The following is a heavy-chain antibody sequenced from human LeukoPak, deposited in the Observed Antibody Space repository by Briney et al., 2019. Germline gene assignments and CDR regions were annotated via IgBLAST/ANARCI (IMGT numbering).Heavy chain of an antibody. CDR3: ARAPPRYDYVWGSYRD. Sequence: PSETLSLTCAAYGGSFSGYYWSWIRQPPGKGLEWIGEINHSGSTNYNPSLKSRVTISVDTSKNQFSLKLSSVTAADTAVYYCARAPPRYDYVWGSYRDWGQGTLVTVSS. J-gene: IGHJ4*02. CDR2: INHSGST. V-gene: IGHV4-34*01. CDR1: GGSFSGYY. D-gene: IGHD3-16*02.